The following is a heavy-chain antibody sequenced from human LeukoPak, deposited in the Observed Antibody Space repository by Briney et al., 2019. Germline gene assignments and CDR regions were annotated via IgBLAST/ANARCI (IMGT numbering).Heavy chain of an antibody. CDR3: ARDYYDTRCYPEDFQH. CDR2: INPSGGST. CDR1: GYIFTRYY. V-gene: IGHV1-46*01. J-gene: IGHJ1*01. Sequence: VASVKVSCKASGYIFTRYYMLWVRQAPGQGLEWMGIINPSGGSTSYAQTFQGRVTMTRDTSTSTVYMELSSLRSEDTAVYFCARDYYDTRCYPEDFQHWGQGTLVTVSS. D-gene: IGHD3-22*01.